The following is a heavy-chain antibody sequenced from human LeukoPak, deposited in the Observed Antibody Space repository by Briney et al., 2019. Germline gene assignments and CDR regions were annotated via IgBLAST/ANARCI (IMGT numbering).Heavy chain of an antibody. CDR3: ARHIAVAEENWFDP. Sequence: RTPSLTCAISWNSVSSNRGAWNWSRQSPSRGLEWLGRTYYRSKWYNDYAVSVKSRITINPDKSKNQFSLQLNSVTPEDTAVYYCARHIAVAEENWFDPWGQGTLVTVSS. CDR2: TYYRSKWYN. D-gene: IGHD6-19*01. J-gene: IGHJ5*02. CDR1: WNSVSSNRGA. V-gene: IGHV6-1*01.